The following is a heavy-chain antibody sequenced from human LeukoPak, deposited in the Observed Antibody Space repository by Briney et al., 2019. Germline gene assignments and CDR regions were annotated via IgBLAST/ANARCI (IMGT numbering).Heavy chain of an antibody. CDR2: ISWNSGSI. V-gene: IGHV3-9*01. Sequence: GGSLRLSCAASGFTFDDYAMHWVRQAPGKGLEWVSGISWNSGSIGYADSVKGRFTISRDNAKNSLYLQMNSLRAEDTAVYYCAKSPGYYYDSSWGQGTLVTVSS. CDR3: AKSPGYYYDSS. D-gene: IGHD3-22*01. J-gene: IGHJ4*02. CDR1: GFTFDDYA.